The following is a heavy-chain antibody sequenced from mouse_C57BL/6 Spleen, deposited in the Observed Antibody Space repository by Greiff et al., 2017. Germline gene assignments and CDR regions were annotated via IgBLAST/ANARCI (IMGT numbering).Heavy chain of an antibody. J-gene: IGHJ1*03. CDR3: ARTHSYGSGGYFDV. D-gene: IGHD1-1*01. CDR1: GYTFTSYW. Sequence: VQLQQPGAELVKPGASVKLSCKASGYTFTSYWMHWVKQRPGQGLEWIGMIHPNSGSTNYNEKFKSKATLTVDKSSSTAYMQLSSLTSEDSAVYYCARTHSYGSGGYFDVWGTGTTVTVSS. V-gene: IGHV1-64*01. CDR2: IHPNSGST.